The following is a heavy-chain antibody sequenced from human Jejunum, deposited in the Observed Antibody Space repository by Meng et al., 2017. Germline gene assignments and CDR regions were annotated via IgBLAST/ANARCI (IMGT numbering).Heavy chain of an antibody. CDR3: AVPPCSGGWCYFDY. V-gene: IGHV1-3*04. D-gene: IGHD6-19*01. CDR1: GYTFTTYF. J-gene: IGHJ4*02. CDR2: VNTDNGNT. Sequence: GELLQPGAGVKTPGASVKVSCKASGYTFTTYFIHWVRQAPGQRLEWMGWVNTDNGNTKYSQKFQDRVTITRDTSASTVYMDLRSLTSEDTAVYYCAVPPCSGGWCYFDYWGQGALVTVSS.